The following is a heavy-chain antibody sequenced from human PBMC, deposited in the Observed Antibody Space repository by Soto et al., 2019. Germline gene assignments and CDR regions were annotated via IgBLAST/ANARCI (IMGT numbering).Heavy chain of an antibody. CDR2: INPSGGST. Sequence: VASVNVSCKASGYTFTSYSMHWVRKDPGQGLEWMGIINPSGGSTSYAQKCQGRVTMTRDTSTSTVYMELSSLRSEDTAVYCCARGLGVVTAIQTLDVWGQGTTVTVSS. CDR3: ARGLGVVTAIQTLDV. D-gene: IGHD2-21*02. V-gene: IGHV1-46*01. CDR1: GYTFTSYS. J-gene: IGHJ6*02.